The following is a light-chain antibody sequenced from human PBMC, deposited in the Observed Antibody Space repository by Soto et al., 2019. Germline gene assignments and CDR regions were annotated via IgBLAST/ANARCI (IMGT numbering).Light chain of an antibody. CDR3: QQRSNWPLT. CDR1: QSVSSY. J-gene: IGKJ4*01. V-gene: IGKV3-11*01. CDR2: DAS. Sequence: EIVLTQSPATLSLSPGERATLSCRASQSVSSYLAWYQQKPGQAPRLLIYDASNRATGIPARFSGSGSVTDFTLTFSSLEPEDFAVYYCQQRSNWPLTFGGGTKVEIK.